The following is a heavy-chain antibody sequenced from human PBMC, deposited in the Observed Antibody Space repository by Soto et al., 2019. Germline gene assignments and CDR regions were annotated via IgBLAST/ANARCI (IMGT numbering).Heavy chain of an antibody. D-gene: IGHD3-9*01. CDR3: AREVSLLTGYRSKSRSLDY. J-gene: IGHJ4*02. V-gene: IGHV3-48*01. CDR2: ISSSSSNI. Sequence: EVQLVESGGGLVQPGGSLRLSCAASGFTFSSYSMNWVRQAPGKGLEWVSYISSSSSNIYYADSVKGRFTISRDNAKNSLYLQMNSLRAEDTAVYYCAREVSLLTGYRSKSRSLDYWGQGTLVTVSS. CDR1: GFTFSSYS.